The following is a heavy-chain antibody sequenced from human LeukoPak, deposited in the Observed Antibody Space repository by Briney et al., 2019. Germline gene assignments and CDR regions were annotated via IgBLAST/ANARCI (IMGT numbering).Heavy chain of an antibody. Sequence: PSETLSLTCTVSGYSISSGYYWGWIRQPPGKGLEWIGYIYYSGSTNYNPSLKSRVTISVDTSKNQFSLQLNSVTPEDTAVYYCAKGQYSAHDYWGQGTLVTVSS. CDR3: AKGQYSAHDY. CDR2: IYYSGST. CDR1: GYSISSGYY. V-gene: IGHV4-38-2*02. D-gene: IGHD4-11*01. J-gene: IGHJ4*02.